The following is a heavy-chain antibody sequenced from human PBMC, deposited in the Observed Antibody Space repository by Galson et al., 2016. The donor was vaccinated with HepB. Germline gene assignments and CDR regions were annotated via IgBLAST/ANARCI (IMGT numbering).Heavy chain of an antibody. CDR3: VRRRLVVAGRGWFDP. D-gene: IGHD6-19*01. Sequence: SETLSLTCAVSGGSLSSSNWWSWVRQPPGKRLEWVGEIYHSGSTNYNPSLESRVTTSVDKSKNQVSLNLRSVTAADTAVYYCVRRRLVVAGRGWFDPWGQGTLVTVSS. J-gene: IGHJ5*02. CDR2: IYHSGST. CDR1: GGSLSSSNW. V-gene: IGHV4-4*02.